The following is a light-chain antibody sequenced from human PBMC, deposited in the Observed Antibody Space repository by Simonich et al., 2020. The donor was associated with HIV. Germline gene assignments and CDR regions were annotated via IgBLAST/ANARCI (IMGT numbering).Light chain of an antibody. CDR1: ALPKQY. CDR2: KDS. Sequence: SYELTQPPSVSVSPGQTARITCSGDALPKQYAYWYQQKPGQAPVVVIYKDSERPAGIPERFSGSSSGKTVTLTISGVQAEDEADYYCQSADTSRKYVLFGGGTRLTVL. V-gene: IGLV3-25*03. CDR3: QSADTSRKYVL. J-gene: IGLJ2*01.